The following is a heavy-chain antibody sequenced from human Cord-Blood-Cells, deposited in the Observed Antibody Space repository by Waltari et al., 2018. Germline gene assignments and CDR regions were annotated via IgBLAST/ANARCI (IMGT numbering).Heavy chain of an antibody. V-gene: IGHV3-23*01. D-gene: IGHD6-13*01. CDR3: AKEGIAAAGAFDI. CDR1: GLTFSSHD. J-gene: IGHJ3*02. CDR2: ISGSGCST. Sequence: EVQLLESGGGLVQPGGSLRLSCAASGLTFSSHDMSWVRQAPGKGLEWVSAISGSGCSTYYADSVKGRFTISRDNSKNTLYLQMNSLRAEDTAVYYCAKEGIAAAGAFDIWGQGTMVTVSS.